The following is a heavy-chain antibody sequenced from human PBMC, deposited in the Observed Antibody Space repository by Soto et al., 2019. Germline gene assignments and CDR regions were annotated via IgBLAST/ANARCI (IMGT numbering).Heavy chain of an antibody. D-gene: IGHD3-3*01. CDR1: GGSISSGGYY. V-gene: IGHV4-31*03. Sequence: SETLSLTCTVSGGSISSGGYYWSWIRQHPGKGLEWIGYIYYSGSTYYNPSLKSRVTISVDTSKNPFSLKLSSVTAADTAVYYCARGHALRFLECFPAFDYWGQGTLVTVSS. CDR2: IYYSGST. CDR3: ARGHALRFLECFPAFDY. J-gene: IGHJ4*02.